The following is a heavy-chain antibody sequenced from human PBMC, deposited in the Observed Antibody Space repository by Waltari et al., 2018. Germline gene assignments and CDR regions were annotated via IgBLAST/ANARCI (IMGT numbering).Heavy chain of an antibody. D-gene: IGHD1-7*01. CDR2: MNPGGTDT. J-gene: IGHJ4*02. CDR3: ARGPFSYSSGTQSH. Sequence: EVRLVESGGGSVQPGESLRLSCVVSGFTFDNFWMNWVRQVPGKGLMWVSRMNPGGTDTTYADSVKGRFTMSRDNSRNTLYLEMTGLRVDDSAVYYCARGPFSYSSGTQSHWGRGALVTVSS. CDR1: GFTFDNFW. V-gene: IGHV3-74*03.